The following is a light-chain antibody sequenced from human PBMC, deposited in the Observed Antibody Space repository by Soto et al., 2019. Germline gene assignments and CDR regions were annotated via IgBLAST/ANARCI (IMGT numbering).Light chain of an antibody. V-gene: IGKV3-20*01. CDR1: PTITLTY. Sequence: EIVLTQSPGTLSLSPGERATLSCRASPTITLTYLAWYQQKPGQAPRLLIYGVSTMATGIPDKFSGSGSGTDFTLTISRLEPEDLAVSYCQQYCSSPFTFGPGSKVDIK. CDR2: GVS. J-gene: IGKJ3*01. CDR3: QQYCSSPFT.